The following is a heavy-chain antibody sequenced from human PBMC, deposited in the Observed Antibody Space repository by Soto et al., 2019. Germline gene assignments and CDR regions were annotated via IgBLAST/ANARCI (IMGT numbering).Heavy chain of an antibody. CDR3: AKGIAAAGTEGAFDI. J-gene: IGHJ3*02. V-gene: IGHV3-9*01. CDR2: ISWNSGSI. CDR1: GFTFSSYA. D-gene: IGHD6-13*01. Sequence: EVQLLESGGGLVQPGGSLRLSCAASGFTFSSYAMSWVRQAPGKGLEWVSGISWNSGSIGYADSVKGRFTISRDNAKNSLYLQMNSLRAEDTALYYCAKGIAAAGTEGAFDIWGQGTMVTVSS.